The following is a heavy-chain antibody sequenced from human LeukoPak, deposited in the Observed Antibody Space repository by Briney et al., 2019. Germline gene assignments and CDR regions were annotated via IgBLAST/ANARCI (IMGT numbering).Heavy chain of an antibody. D-gene: IGHD6-13*01. CDR2: ISDHGKSR. J-gene: IGHJ4*02. Sequence: GGSLRLSCVASGFTFSNYEMNWVRQTPGKGLEWVSYISDHGKSRNYVDSVKGRFTISRDNAKNSLYLQMNNLRVEDTAIYFCARARIAAPLLDYWGQGALVPVSS. CDR3: ARARIAAPLLDY. CDR1: GFTFSNYE. V-gene: IGHV3-48*03.